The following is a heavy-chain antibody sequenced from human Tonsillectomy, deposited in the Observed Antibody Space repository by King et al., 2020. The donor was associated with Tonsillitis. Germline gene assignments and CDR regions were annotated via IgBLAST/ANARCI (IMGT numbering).Heavy chain of an antibody. CDR2: GRNKDNKYTT. V-gene: IGHV3-72*01. CDR1: GFTFSDHY. J-gene: IGHJ4*02. CDR3: TRRGPSGSQKGIAY. D-gene: IGHD1-26*01. Sequence: VQLVESGGGLVQPGGSLRLSCAASGFTFSDHYMDWVRQAPGKGLEWVGRGRNKDNKYTTEYAASVKVKFSISRDDSKNSLFLQMNSLKTEDTAVYYCTRRGPSGSQKGIAYWGQGPLVPVSS.